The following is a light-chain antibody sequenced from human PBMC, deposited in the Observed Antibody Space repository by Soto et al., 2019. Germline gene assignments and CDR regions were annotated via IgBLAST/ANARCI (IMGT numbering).Light chain of an antibody. CDR3: QQSYSIPWT. CDR1: ESISSY. J-gene: IGKJ1*01. V-gene: IGKV1-39*01. Sequence: DIQMTQSPSSLSASVGDRVTITCRASESISSYVNWYQQRPGKAPKVLIYGASSLQSWVPSRFSGSGYGTDFTLTVSNLQPEDFATYYCQQSYSIPWTFGQGTRVDIK. CDR2: GAS.